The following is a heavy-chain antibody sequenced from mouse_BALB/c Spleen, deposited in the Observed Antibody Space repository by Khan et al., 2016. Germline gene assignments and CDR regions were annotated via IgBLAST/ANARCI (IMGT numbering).Heavy chain of an antibody. V-gene: IGHV5-12*02. CDR2: ISNGGGST. CDR1: GFTFSDYY. CDR3: ARAYVDDALDY. J-gene: IGHJ4*01. Sequence: EVELVESGGGLVQPGGSLKLSCATSGFTFSDYYMYWVRQTPEKRLEWVAYISNGGGSTYYLDTVKDRFTISRDNAKNTLYLQMSRLKSEDTALYCCARAYVDDALDYWGQGTSVTVSS. D-gene: IGHD1-1*01.